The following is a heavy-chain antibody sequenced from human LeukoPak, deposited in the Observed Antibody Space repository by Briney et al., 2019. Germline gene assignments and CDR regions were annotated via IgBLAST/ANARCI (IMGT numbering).Heavy chain of an antibody. V-gene: IGHV1-2*02. CDR2: INPNSGDT. CDR1: GDTFRTYD. D-gene: IGHD2-21*02. CDR3: ARDGVFRFEVGDVYYYYMDV. J-gene: IGHJ6*03. Sequence: ASVKVSCKASGDTFRTYDINWVRQAPGQGLEWMGWINPNSGDTKYAQKFQGRVTMTRDTSNNTVYMDLTRLIFDDTAMYYCARDGVFRFEVGDVYYYYMDVWGKGTTVIISS.